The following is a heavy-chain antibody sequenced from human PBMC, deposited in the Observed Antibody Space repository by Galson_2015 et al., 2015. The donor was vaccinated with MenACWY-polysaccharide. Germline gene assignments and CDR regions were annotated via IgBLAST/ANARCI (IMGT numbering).Heavy chain of an antibody. CDR1: GFTFSNYS. Sequence: SLRLSCAASGFTFSNYSMNWVRQAPGEGLEWVSGIRSDGGTTNNADSVKGRFIISRDNAKNTLYLEMNSLRAEDTAVYYCANSIYGGNLEYWGQGSLVTVSS. CDR3: ANSIYGGNLEY. CDR2: IRSDGGTT. J-gene: IGHJ4*02. V-gene: IGHV3-74*01. D-gene: IGHD4-23*01.